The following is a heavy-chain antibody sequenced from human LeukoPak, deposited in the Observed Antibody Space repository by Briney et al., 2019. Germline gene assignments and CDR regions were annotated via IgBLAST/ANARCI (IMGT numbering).Heavy chain of an antibody. J-gene: IGHJ4*02. V-gene: IGHV1-2*02. D-gene: IGHD3-10*01. Sequence: ASVKVSCKASRYSFSGYYIHWLRQAPPQGLEWMGWINPRISGTNYAQIFQGRVTMTRDTSISTAYMELSRLGSEDTAVYYCARDYGGERGGYYFDSWGQGALVTVSS. CDR2: INPRISGT. CDR1: RYSFSGYY. CDR3: ARDYGGERGGYYFDS.